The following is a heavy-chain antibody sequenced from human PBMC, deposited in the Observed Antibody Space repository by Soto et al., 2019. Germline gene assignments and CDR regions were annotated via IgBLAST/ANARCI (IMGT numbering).Heavy chain of an antibody. CDR3: ARGREQQFTYYYYGMDV. CDR1: GYTFTSYD. J-gene: IGHJ6*02. Sequence: QVQLVQSGAEVKKPGASVKVSCKASGYTFTSYDINWVRQATGQGLEWMGWMNPNSGNTGYAQKFQGRVTMTRNTSISTAYMELSSLRSEDTAVYYCARGREQQFTYYYYGMDVWGQGTTVTVSS. D-gene: IGHD6-13*01. V-gene: IGHV1-8*01. CDR2: MNPNSGNT.